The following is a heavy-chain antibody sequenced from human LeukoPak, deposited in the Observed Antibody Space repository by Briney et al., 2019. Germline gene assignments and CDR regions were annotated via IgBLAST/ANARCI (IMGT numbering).Heavy chain of an antibody. Sequence: KPSETLSLTCTVSGGSMSSFYWSWIRQPLGKGLEWIGYMYYRVRTNYNPSLKSRVTISVDASKNQISLNLTSVTAADTAVYYCARGFSEEGWFDPWGPGTLVTVSS. V-gene: IGHV4-59*01. CDR1: GGSMSSFY. CDR3: ARGFSEEGWFDP. CDR2: MYYRVRT. J-gene: IGHJ5*02.